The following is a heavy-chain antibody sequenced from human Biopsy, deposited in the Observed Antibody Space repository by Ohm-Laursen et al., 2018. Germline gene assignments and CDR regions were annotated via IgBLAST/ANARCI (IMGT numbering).Heavy chain of an antibody. CDR1: GGSFTGHY. J-gene: IGHJ5*02. V-gene: IGHV4-59*08. CDR2: IHYSGTT. D-gene: IGHD3-22*01. CDR3: ARDYDTSGYYYVS. Sequence: SDTLSLTCTVSGGSFTGHYWSWIRQPPGKGLEWIGYIHYSGTTNSNPSLKSRVTMSVDTSKNQFSLKLNSVTAADTAVYYCARDYDTSGYYYVSWGQGTLVTVSS.